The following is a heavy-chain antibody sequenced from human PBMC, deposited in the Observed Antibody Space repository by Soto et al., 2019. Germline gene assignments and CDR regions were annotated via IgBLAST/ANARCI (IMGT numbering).Heavy chain of an antibody. CDR1: GDSFSSGSYY. J-gene: IGHJ3*02. D-gene: IGHD2-15*01. CDR2: IYYSGNT. CDR3: ARLQGGAFDI. V-gene: IGHV4-39*01. Sequence: LSLTCTVSGDSFSSGSYYWGWIRQPPGKGQEWIGNIYYSGNTFYNPSLKSRVTISVDTSKTQFSLNLSSMTAADTAVYYCARLQGGAFDIWGQGSMVTVSS.